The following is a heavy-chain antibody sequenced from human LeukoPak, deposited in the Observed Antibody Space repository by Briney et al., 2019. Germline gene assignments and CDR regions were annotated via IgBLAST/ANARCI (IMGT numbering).Heavy chain of an antibody. CDR3: ARDGGIAAAGFDY. Sequence: ASVKVSCQASGYTFTSCAMHWVRQAPGQRLEWMGWINAGNGNTKYSQKFQGRVTITRDTSASTAYMELSSLRSEDTAVYYCARDGGIAAAGFDYWGQGTLVTVSS. CDR1: GYTFTSCA. D-gene: IGHD6-13*01. CDR2: INAGNGNT. J-gene: IGHJ4*02. V-gene: IGHV1-3*01.